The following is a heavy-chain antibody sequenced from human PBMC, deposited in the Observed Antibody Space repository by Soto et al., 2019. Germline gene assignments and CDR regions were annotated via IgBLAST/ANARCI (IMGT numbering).Heavy chain of an antibody. CDR1: GYTDINSFSNYY. V-gene: IGHV1-46*01. D-gene: IGHD1-1*01. CDR3: ARAEDNSNPSYIDY. Sequence: ASVKVSCKASGYTDINSFSNYYIHWVRQAPGQGLEWMGIINPSGGMTRYAQKFRGRVSLTRDPSTSTLFMVLSSLTSEDTAVYYCARAEDNSNPSYIDYWGQGTLVTVSS. J-gene: IGHJ4*02. CDR2: INPSGGMT.